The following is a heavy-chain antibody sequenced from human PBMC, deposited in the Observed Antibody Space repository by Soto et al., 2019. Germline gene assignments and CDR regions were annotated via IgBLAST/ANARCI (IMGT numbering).Heavy chain of an antibody. CDR1: GGSTSSDNY. J-gene: IGHJ4*02. CDR3: AREGGESSDGLYYFDS. V-gene: IGHV4-30-4*01. D-gene: IGHD3-16*01. Sequence: SETLSLTCTVSGGSTSSDNYWSWIRQPPGKGLEWIGHIYYSGNTDYNPSLKSRLAISIDTSKNQFSLKPSSVTAADTAVYFCAREGGESSDGLYYFDSWGQGSLVTVSS. CDR2: IYYSGNT.